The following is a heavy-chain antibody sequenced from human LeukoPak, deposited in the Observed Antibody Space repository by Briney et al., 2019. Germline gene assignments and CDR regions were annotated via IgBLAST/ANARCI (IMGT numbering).Heavy chain of an antibody. CDR1: GFTFSTYG. D-gene: IGHD3-10*01. CDR2: ISSSTTYI. CDR3: ARERFHGSGAPRYDF. J-gene: IGHJ4*02. V-gene: IGHV3-21*06. Sequence: ETGGSLRLSCAASGFTFSTYGMSWVRQAPGKGLEWVSSISSSTTYIYYTDSVKGRFTISRDNAENSLYLQMNSLRVEDTALYYCARERFHGSGAPRYDFWGQGTLVTVSS.